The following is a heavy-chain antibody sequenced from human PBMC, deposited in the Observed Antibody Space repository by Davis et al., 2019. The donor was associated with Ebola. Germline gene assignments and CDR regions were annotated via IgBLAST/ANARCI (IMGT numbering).Heavy chain of an antibody. CDR2: ISASGGAT. D-gene: IGHD3-10*01. V-gene: IGHV3-23*01. CDR3: AKDLTSYYGSGDFFDY. J-gene: IGHJ4*02. CDR1: GFLFSSYA. Sequence: PGGSLRLSCAASGFLFSSYAMSWVRQAPGRGLEWVSSISASGGATFYADSVKGRIVMSRDNSNDTLYLRMNNLRAEDTAIYHCAKDLTSYYGSGDFFDYRGQGILVTVSS.